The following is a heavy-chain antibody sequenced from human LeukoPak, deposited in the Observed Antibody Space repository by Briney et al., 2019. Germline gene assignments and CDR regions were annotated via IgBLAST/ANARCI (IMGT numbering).Heavy chain of an antibody. CDR3: AKDRNSWPTNFDS. Sequence: GGSLRLSCAASGFTFSSCAVNWVRQAPGKGLEWVSAISSSGGTTYYADSVKGRFSISRDNSKNMLYLQMNSLRAEDTAVYYCAKDRNSWPTNFDSWGQGTLVTVSA. CDR1: GFTFSSCA. J-gene: IGHJ4*02. CDR2: ISSSGGTT. V-gene: IGHV3-23*01. D-gene: IGHD2/OR15-2a*01.